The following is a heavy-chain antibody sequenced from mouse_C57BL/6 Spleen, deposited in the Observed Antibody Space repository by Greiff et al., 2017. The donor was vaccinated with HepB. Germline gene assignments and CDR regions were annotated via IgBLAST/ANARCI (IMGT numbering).Heavy chain of an antibody. CDR3: ARFDYEDY. CDR1: GYAFSSSW. J-gene: IGHJ2*01. V-gene: IGHV1-82*01. Sequence: VQLQQSGPELVKPGASVKISCKASGYAFSSSWMNWVKQRPGKGLEWIGRIYPGDGDTNYIGKFKGKDTLTADKSATTAYMQLSSLTSEDSAVYFCARFDYEDYWGQGTTLTVSS. CDR2: IYPGDGDT. D-gene: IGHD2-4*01.